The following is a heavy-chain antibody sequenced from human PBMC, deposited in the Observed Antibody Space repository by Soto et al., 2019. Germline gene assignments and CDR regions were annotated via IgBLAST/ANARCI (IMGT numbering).Heavy chain of an antibody. V-gene: IGHV4-34*01. CDR3: ARSDIVVVPAWKMRGDYFDY. CDR2: INHSGST. D-gene: IGHD2-2*01. J-gene: IGHJ4*02. Sequence: SETLSLTCAVYGGSFSGYYWSWIRQPPGKGLEWIGEINHSGSTNYNPSLKSRVTISVDTSKNQFSLKLSSVTAADTAVYYCARSDIVVVPAWKMRGDYFDYWGQGTLVTVSS. CDR1: GGSFSGYY.